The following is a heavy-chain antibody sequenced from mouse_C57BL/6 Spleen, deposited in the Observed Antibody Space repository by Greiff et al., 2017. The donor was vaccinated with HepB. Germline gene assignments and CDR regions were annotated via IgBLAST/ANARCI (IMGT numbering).Heavy chain of an antibody. CDR1: GYTFTSYW. V-gene: IGHV1-55*01. Sequence: VQLQHPGAELVKPGASVKMSCKASGYTFTSYWITWVKQRPGQGLEWIGDIYPGSGSTNYNEKFKSKATLTVDTSSSTAYMQLSSLTAEDSAVYYGARPLNYYGSSPFAYWGQGTLVTVSA. D-gene: IGHD1-1*01. CDR3: ARPLNYYGSSPFAY. J-gene: IGHJ3*01. CDR2: IYPGSGST.